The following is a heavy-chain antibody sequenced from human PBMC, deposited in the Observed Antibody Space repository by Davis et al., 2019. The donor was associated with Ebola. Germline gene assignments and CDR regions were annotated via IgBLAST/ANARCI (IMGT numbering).Heavy chain of an antibody. Sequence: ASVKVSCKASGYAFTSYGISWVRQAPGQGLEWMGWISGYNGNTNYAQKFQGRVTMTRDTSTSTVYMELSSLRSEDTAVYYCARVGSGSYLFDYWGQGTLVTVSS. J-gene: IGHJ4*02. D-gene: IGHD1-26*01. CDR1: GYAFTSYG. V-gene: IGHV1-18*01. CDR2: ISGYNGNT. CDR3: ARVGSGSYLFDY.